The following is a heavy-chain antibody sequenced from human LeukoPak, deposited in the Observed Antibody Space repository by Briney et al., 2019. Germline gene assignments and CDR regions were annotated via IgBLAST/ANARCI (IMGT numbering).Heavy chain of an antibody. Sequence: GESLKISCQGSGYSFISYWIGWVRQTPGKGLEWMGIIYPGDSDTRYSPSFQGQVTISADKSISSVYLQWSSLKASDTAMYYCARRPYDSSSYYLADPGPFDYWGQGTLVTVSS. V-gene: IGHV5-51*01. CDR3: ARRPYDSSSYYLADPGPFDY. CDR1: GYSFISYW. CDR2: IYPGDSDT. D-gene: IGHD3-22*01. J-gene: IGHJ4*02.